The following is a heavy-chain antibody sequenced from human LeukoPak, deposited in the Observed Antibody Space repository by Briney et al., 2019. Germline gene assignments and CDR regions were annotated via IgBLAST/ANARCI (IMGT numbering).Heavy chain of an antibody. J-gene: IGHJ4*02. V-gene: IGHV3-30*01. Sequence: PGGSLRLSCAASGFSFSSYSMHWVRQAPGKGVEWVAVISHDATIQYYPDSVKSGFTISRDNSKNTLYLQMNSMTVEDTAVYYCARAYLRAAYNFDYWGLGTLVTVSS. CDR3: ARAYLRAAYNFDY. CDR1: GFSFSSYS. CDR2: ISHDATIQ. D-gene: IGHD1-1*01.